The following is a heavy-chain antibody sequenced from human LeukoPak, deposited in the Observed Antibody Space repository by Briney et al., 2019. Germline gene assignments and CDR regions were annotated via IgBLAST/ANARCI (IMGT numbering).Heavy chain of an antibody. J-gene: IGHJ4*02. Sequence: ASVKVSCKASGYTFTSYGISWVRQAPGQGLEWMGWISVYNGNTNYAQKLQGRVTMTTNTSTSTAYMDLRSLRSDDTAVYYCAKSGYNRFDYWGQGTLVTVSS. CDR3: AKSGYNRFDY. V-gene: IGHV1-18*01. CDR2: ISVYNGNT. CDR1: GYTFTSYG. D-gene: IGHD5-24*01.